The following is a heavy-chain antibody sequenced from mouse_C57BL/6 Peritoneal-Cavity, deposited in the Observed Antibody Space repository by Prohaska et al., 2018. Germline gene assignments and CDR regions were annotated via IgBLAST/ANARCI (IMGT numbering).Heavy chain of an antibody. V-gene: IGHV6-3*01. CDR1: GFTFSNYW. Sequence: EVKLEESGGGLVQPGGSMKLSCVASGFTFSNYWMTWVRQSPEKGLEWVAQIRLKSDNYATHYAESVKGRFTIARDDSKSRVYLQMNNLRAEDTGIYYCTRFAYWGQGTLVTVSA. CDR2: IRLKSDNYAT. J-gene: IGHJ3*01. CDR3: TRFAY.